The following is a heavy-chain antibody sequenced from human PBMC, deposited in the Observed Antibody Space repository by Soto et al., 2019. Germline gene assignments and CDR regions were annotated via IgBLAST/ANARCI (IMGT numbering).Heavy chain of an antibody. D-gene: IGHD6-6*01. CDR1: GYTFTSYY. V-gene: IGHV1-46*01. Sequence: ASVKVSCKASGYTFTSYYMHWVRQAPGQGLEWMGIINPSGGSTSYAQKFQGRVTMTRDTSTSTVYMELSSLSASDTAMYYCARSYSSSSYFDYWGQGALVTVSS. CDR3: ARSYSSSSYFDY. CDR2: INPSGGST. J-gene: IGHJ4*02.